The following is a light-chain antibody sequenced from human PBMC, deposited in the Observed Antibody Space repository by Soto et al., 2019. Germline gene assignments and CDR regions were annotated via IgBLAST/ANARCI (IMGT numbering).Light chain of an antibody. Sequence: ENVLKQSPGTLSLSPGKRATLSCRASQSVSCEYVAWYQQKPGQAPRLLSYGASSRATGIPDRFSGSGSAADFTLTIRRLAPEDLAVYNCQQYGSSPWTFGQGTKVEIK. CDR2: GAS. CDR1: QSVSCEY. V-gene: IGKV3-20*01. J-gene: IGKJ1*01. CDR3: QQYGSSPWT.